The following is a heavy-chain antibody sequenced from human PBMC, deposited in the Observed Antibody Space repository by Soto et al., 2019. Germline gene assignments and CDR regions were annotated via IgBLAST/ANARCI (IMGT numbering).Heavy chain of an antibody. CDR2: IRGTGGSA. V-gene: IGHV3-23*01. CDR3: VKEGSGWYSRGSFDF. CDR1: GLTFISYA. D-gene: IGHD6-19*01. Sequence: WGSLRLSCAASGLTFISYAINSGRHAPCKGLEWVSVIRGTGGSASYADSVKGRFTISRDNSKNTMYLQMNSLRAEDTATYYCVKEGSGWYSRGSFDFWGRGTMVTVSS. J-gene: IGHJ3*01.